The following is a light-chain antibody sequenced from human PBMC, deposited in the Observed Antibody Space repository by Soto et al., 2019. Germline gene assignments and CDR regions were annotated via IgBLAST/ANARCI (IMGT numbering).Light chain of an antibody. J-gene: IGKJ1*01. CDR3: QQYNNWPPWT. CDR2: GAS. Sequence: EIVMTQSPATLSVSPGERATLSCRASQSVSSNLAWYQQKPGQAPRLLIYGASTRATGIPARFNGSGSVTEFTLTISSLQSEDFAVYYCQQYNNWPPWTFGQGTKVEIK. CDR1: QSVSSN. V-gene: IGKV3-15*01.